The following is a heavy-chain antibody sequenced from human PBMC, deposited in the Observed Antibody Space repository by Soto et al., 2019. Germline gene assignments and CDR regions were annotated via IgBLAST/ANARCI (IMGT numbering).Heavy chain of an antibody. CDR3: VRSSSVRSGWFDP. V-gene: IGHV1-69*06. CDR2: IVPNIGTV. Sequence: ASVKVSCKASGGTLTRFINYPIDWVRQAPRQGLEWMGGIVPNIGTVNYAQKFQGRVTITADKSTGTAFMELNSLRVEDTAVYFCVRSSSVRSGWFDPWGQGTLVTVSS. D-gene: IGHD1-26*01. J-gene: IGHJ5*02. CDR1: GGTLTRFINYP.